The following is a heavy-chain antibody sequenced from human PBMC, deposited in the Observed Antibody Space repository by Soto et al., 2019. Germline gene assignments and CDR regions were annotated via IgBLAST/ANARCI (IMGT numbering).Heavy chain of an antibody. Sequence: GGSLRLSCAASGFTFSSYAMSWVRQAPGKGLEWVSAISGSGGSTYYADSVKGRFTISRDNSKNTLYLQMNSLRAEDTAVYYCAKNSGRGLLGYYYYYMDVWGKGTTVTVSS. CDR2: ISGSGGST. V-gene: IGHV3-23*01. CDR1: GFTFSSYA. CDR3: AKNSGRGLLGYYYYYMDV. D-gene: IGHD3-10*01. J-gene: IGHJ6*03.